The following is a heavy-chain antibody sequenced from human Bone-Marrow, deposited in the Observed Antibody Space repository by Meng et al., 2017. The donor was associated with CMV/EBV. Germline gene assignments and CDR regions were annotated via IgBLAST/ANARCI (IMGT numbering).Heavy chain of an antibody. D-gene: IGHD1-26*01. CDR3: ARAGGWELLVGDWYFDL. CDR1: GYTFTGYY. V-gene: IGHV1-2*02. J-gene: IGHJ2*01. CDR2: INPNSGGT. Sequence: QVQLVQSGAEVKKPGASVKVSCKASGYTFTGYYMHWVRQAPGQGLEWMGWINPNSGGTNYAQKFQGRVTMTRDTSISTAYMELSRLRSDDTAVYYCARAGGWELLVGDWYFDLWGRGILVTVSS.